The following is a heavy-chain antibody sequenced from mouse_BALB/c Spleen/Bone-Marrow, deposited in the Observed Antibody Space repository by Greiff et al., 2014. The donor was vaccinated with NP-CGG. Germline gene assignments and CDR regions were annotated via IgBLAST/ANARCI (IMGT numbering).Heavy chain of an antibody. CDR3: ARNEGNYVDAMDY. CDR1: GFSLTSYG. J-gene: IGHJ4*01. D-gene: IGHD2-1*01. V-gene: IGHV2-2*02. CDR2: IWSGGST. Sequence: VKLVESGPGLVQPSQSLSITCTVSGFSLTSYGVHWVRQSPGKGLEWLGVIWSGGSTDYNAAFISRLSISKDNSKSQVFFKMNSLQANDTAIYYCARNEGNYVDAMDYWGRGTSVTVSS.